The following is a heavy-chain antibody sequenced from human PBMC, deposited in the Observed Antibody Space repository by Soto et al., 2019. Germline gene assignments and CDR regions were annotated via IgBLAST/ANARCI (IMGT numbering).Heavy chain of an antibody. CDR1: GGSISSGDYH. D-gene: IGHD2-2*03. J-gene: IGHJ4*02. V-gene: IGHV4-30-4*01. Sequence: QVHLQESGPGLVRPSQTLSLTCTVSGGSISSGDYHWSWIRRPPGKGLEWIGYIYYSGSTYYNPSLKSRVIISLDTSKIQFSLQLRSVTAADTAVYYCARVQVSGYCISTPCQEGFDFWGQGTLFTVSS. CDR2: IYYSGST. CDR3: ARVQVSGYCISTPCQEGFDF.